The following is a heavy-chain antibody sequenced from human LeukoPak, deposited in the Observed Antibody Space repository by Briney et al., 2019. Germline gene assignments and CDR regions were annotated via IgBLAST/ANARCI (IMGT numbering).Heavy chain of an antibody. CDR2: IVVGSGNT. D-gene: IGHD5-12*01. CDR3: AAETSGNIVATANFDY. CDR1: GFTFTSSA. J-gene: IGHJ4*02. Sequence: SVKVSCKASGFTFTSSAVQWVRQARGQRLEWIGWIVVGSGNTNYAQKFQERVTITRDMSTSSAYMELSSLRSEDTAVYYCAAETSGNIVATANFDYWGQGTLVTVSS. V-gene: IGHV1-58*01.